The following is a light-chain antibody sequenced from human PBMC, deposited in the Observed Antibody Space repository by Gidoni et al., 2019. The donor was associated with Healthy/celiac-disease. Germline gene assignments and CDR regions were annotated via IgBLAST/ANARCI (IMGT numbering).Light chain of an antibody. Sequence: DIVITQSPDSPALSLGEGATINCKSSQSVLYSSNNKNYLAWYQQKPGQPPKLLIYWASTRESGVPDRFSGSGSGTDFTLTISSLQAEDVAVYYCQQYYSTPFTFGPGTKVDIK. J-gene: IGKJ3*01. CDR2: WAS. CDR1: QSVLYSSNNKNY. V-gene: IGKV4-1*01. CDR3: QQYYSTPFT.